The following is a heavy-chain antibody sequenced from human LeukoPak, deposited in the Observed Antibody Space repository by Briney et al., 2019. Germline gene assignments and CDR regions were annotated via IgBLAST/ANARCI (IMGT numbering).Heavy chain of an antibody. V-gene: IGHV3-30-3*01. CDR1: GFTFSSYA. D-gene: IGHD5-24*01. Sequence: GGSLRLSCAASGFTFSSYAMHWVRQAPGKGLEWVAVISYDGSNKYYADSVKGRFTISRDNSKNTLYLQMNSLRAEDTAVYYCVCLGRGDGYNYEDAFDIWGQGTMVTVSS. J-gene: IGHJ3*02. CDR3: VCLGRGDGYNYEDAFDI. CDR2: ISYDGSNK.